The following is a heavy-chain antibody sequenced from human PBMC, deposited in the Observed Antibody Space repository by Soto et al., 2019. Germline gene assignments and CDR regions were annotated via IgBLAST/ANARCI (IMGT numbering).Heavy chain of an antibody. CDR1: GYTFTSYD. V-gene: IGHV1-8*01. CDR2: MNLNSGNT. CDR3: ARGVKYGAYSRWFDP. J-gene: IGHJ5*02. Sequence: QVQLVQSGAEVKKPGASVKVSCKASGYTFTSYDINWVRQPMGQGLEYLGWMNLNSGNTGYGQKFQGRVTMTWDSSITTAYMELSSLRSEDTAVYFCARGVKYGAYSRWFDPWGQGTLVTVSS. D-gene: IGHD4-17*01.